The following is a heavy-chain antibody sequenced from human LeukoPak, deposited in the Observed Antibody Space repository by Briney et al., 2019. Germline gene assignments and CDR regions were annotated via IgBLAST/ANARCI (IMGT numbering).Heavy chain of an antibody. CDR2: IYCSGST. CDR3: AREVPIVRGLRWDY. CDR1: GDSISSYY. Sequence: SETLSLTCTVSGDSISSYYWNWVRQPPGKGLEWIGYIYCSGSTNCNPSLKSRVTISIDTSKNQFSLKLRSVTAADTAVYYCAREVPIVRGLRWDYWGQGTLVTVSS. J-gene: IGHJ4*02. D-gene: IGHD3-10*01. V-gene: IGHV4-59*01.